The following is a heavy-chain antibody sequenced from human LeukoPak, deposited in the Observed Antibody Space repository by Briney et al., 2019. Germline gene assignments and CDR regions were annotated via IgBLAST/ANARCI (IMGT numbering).Heavy chain of an antibody. Sequence: ASVKVSCKASRYTFTSYAMNWVRQAPGQGLEWMGWINTNTGNPTYAQGFTGRFVFSLDTSVSTAYLQISSLKAEDTAAYYCAMGYYGSGSRYYYYYMDVWGKGTTVTVSS. CDR3: AMGYYGSGSRYYYYYMDV. J-gene: IGHJ6*03. CDR2: INTNTGNP. D-gene: IGHD3-10*01. CDR1: RYTFTSYA. V-gene: IGHV7-4-1*02.